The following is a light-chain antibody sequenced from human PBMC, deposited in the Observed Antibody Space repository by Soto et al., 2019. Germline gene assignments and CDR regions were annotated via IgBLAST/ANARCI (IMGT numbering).Light chain of an antibody. J-gene: IGKJ5*01. CDR2: DAS. CDR1: QSVSSSY. V-gene: IGKV3D-20*01. Sequence: EIVLTQSPGTLSLSPGDRATLSCRASQSVSSSYLAWYQQKPGLAPRLLIYDASSRATGIPDRFSGSGSGTDFTLTITRLEPEDSAVYFCQQYTGPPTTFGQGTRLEIK. CDR3: QQYTGPPTT.